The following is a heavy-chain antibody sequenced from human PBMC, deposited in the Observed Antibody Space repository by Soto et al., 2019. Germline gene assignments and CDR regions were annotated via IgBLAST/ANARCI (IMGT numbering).Heavy chain of an antibody. D-gene: IGHD3-10*01. J-gene: IGHJ6*02. CDR2: ISAYNGNT. V-gene: IGHV1-18*04. Sequence: ASVKVSCKASGYTFTRYGISWVRQAPGQGLEWMGWISAYNGNTNYAQKLQGRVTMTTDTSTSTAYMELRSLRSDDTAVYYCARSVYGSGSYYQYYYYYYGMDVWGQGTTVTVSS. CDR3: ARSVYGSGSYYQYYYYYYGMDV. CDR1: GYTFTRYG.